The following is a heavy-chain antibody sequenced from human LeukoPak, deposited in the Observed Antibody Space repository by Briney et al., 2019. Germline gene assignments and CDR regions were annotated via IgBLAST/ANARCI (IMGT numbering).Heavy chain of an antibody. D-gene: IGHD3-3*01. CDR1: GFSFSSYG. Sequence: GGSLRLSCAGSGFSFSSYGMHWVRQAPGKGLEWMAFIRSDGSNKYYADSVKGRFTISRDNSKNTLYLQMNSLRAEDTAVYYCARDRRRNFWSGYPYYMDVWGKGTTVTVSS. CDR3: ARDRRRNFWSGYPYYMDV. V-gene: IGHV3-30*02. J-gene: IGHJ6*03. CDR2: IRSDGSNK.